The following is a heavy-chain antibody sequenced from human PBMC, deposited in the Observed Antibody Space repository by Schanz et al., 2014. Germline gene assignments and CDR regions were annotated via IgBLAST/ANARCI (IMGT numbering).Heavy chain of an antibody. CDR1: GFTVSSDH. Sequence: VQLVESGGGLVKPGGSLRLSCGGSGFTVSSDHMSWVRQAPGKGLEWVAVISYDGSNKYYADSVKGRFTISRDNSKNTLYLQMNSLRAEDTAVYYCARANYRRKINFDYWGRGTLVTVSS. CDR2: ISYDGSNK. V-gene: IGHV3-30-3*01. D-gene: IGHD3-10*01. CDR3: ARANYRRKINFDY. J-gene: IGHJ4*02.